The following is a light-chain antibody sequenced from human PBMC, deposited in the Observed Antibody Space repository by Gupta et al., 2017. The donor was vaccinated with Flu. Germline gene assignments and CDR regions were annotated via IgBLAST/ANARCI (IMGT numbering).Light chain of an antibody. J-gene: IGKJ1*01. CDR3: QQYTTSPWT. CDR1: QSIGDTH. Sequence: ILLTQSPGTLSLSPGERATLSCRANQSIGDTHLAWYQQKPGQAPRLLIYAASNRATGIPDRFSGSGSGTAFTLTISRLEPEDFAVYFCQQYTTSPWTFGQGTKVEV. V-gene: IGKV3-20*01. CDR2: AAS.